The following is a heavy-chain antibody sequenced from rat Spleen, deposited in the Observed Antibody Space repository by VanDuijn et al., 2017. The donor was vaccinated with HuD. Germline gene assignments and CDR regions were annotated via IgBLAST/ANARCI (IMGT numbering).Heavy chain of an antibody. CDR1: GFSLTSYH. D-gene: IGHD1-12*02. CDR3: ARDGREDYYDGSYYPYVMDA. Sequence: QVQLKESGPGLVQPSQTLSLTCTVSGFSLTSYHVHWVRQPPGKGLEWMGVMWSDGDTSYNSALKSRLSISRDTSKSQVFLKMSSLQTEDTATYYCARDGREDYYDGSYYPYVMDAWGQGASVTVSS. V-gene: IGHV2-32*01. CDR2: MWSDGDT. J-gene: IGHJ4*01.